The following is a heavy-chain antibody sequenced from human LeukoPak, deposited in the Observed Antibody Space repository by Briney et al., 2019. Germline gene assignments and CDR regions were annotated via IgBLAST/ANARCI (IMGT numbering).Heavy chain of an antibody. CDR2: IYPGYSDT. CDR3: ARQTGDNAFDI. J-gene: IGHJ3*02. V-gene: IGHV5-51*01. D-gene: IGHD7-27*01. CDR1: GYRFTTYW. Sequence: GESLKISCKGSGYRFTTYWIGWVRQMPGKGLEWMGIIYPGYSDTRYSPSFQGQVTISADKSITTAYLQWNSLKASDTAMYYCARQTGDNAFDIWGRGTMVTVSS.